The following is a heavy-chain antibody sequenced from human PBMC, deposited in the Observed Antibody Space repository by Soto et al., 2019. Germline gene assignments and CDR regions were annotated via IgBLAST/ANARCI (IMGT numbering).Heavy chain of an antibody. V-gene: IGHV3-33*01. CDR2: IWYDGSSK. CDR3: SVPDYGFSSGFYHQFDR. Sequence: QVKLVESGGGVVQPGRSLRLSCAASGFTFSTYGMHWVRQAPGKGLEWVALIWYDGSSKFYADSVKGRFTISRDNSKNTLLLVQRSRRGGETTIVYYSVPDYGFSSGFYHQFDRWGQGTLVTVSS. CDR1: GFTFSTYG. J-gene: IGHJ5*02. D-gene: IGHD3-3*01.